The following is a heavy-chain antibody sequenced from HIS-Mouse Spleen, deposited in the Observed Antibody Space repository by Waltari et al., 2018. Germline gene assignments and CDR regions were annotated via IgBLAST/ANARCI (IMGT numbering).Heavy chain of an antibody. Sequence: QLQLQESGPGLVKPSETLSLTCTFPCGSIRSSSYYWGWIRQPPGKGLEWIGSIYYSGSTYYNPSLKSRVTISVDTSKNQFSLKLSSVTAADTAVYYCAREIPYSSSWYDWYFDLWGRGTLVTVSS. D-gene: IGHD6-13*01. CDR1: CGSIRSSSYY. J-gene: IGHJ2*01. V-gene: IGHV4-39*07. CDR2: IYYSGST. CDR3: AREIPYSSSWYDWYFDL.